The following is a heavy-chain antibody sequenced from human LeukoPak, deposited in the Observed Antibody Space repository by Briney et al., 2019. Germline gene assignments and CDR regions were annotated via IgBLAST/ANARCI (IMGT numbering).Heavy chain of an antibody. J-gene: IGHJ4*02. D-gene: IGHD2-15*01. CDR2: IKSKTDGGTT. Sequence: GGSLRLSCAASGFTFSSYAMSWVRQAPGKGLEWVGHIKSKTDGGTTDYAAPVKGRFTISRDYSRNTLFLQMNSLKTEDTAVYYCTTDRVTCSGGNCYPYYFDYWGQGTLVTVSS. CDR3: TTDRVTCSGGNCYPYYFDY. V-gene: IGHV3-15*01. CDR1: GFTFSSYA.